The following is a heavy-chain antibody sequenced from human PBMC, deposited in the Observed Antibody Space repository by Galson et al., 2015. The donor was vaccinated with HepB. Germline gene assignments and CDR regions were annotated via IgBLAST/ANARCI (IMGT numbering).Heavy chain of an antibody. Sequence: SLRLSCAASGFTFSSYAMSWVRQAPGKGLEWVSAISGSGGSTYYADSMKGRFTISRDNSKNTLYLQMNSLRAEDTAVYYCAKENLDRIAAAGLEASIHLDYGMDVWGQGTTVTVSS. CDR3: AKENLDRIAAAGLEASIHLDYGMDV. D-gene: IGHD6-13*01. V-gene: IGHV3-23*01. J-gene: IGHJ6*02. CDR2: ISGSGGST. CDR1: GFTFSSYA.